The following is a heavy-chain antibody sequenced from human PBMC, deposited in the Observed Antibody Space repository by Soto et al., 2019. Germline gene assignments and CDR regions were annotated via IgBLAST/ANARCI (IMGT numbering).Heavy chain of an antibody. CDR3: AHRRWYSSGWFQSDAFDI. V-gene: IGHV2-5*01. Sequence: SGPTLVNPTQTLTLTFTLSGFSLSTSGVGVGWIRQPPGKALEWLALIYWNDDKRYSPSLKSRLTITKDTSKNHVVLTMTNMDPVDTATYYCAHRRWYSSGWFQSDAFDIWGQGTMVTVSS. D-gene: IGHD6-19*01. CDR1: GFSLSTSGVG. J-gene: IGHJ3*02. CDR2: IYWNDDK.